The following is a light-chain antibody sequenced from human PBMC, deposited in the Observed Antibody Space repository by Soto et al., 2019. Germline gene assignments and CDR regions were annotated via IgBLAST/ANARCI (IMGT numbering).Light chain of an antibody. CDR2: GVS. V-gene: IGLV2-14*01. CDR3: SSYRSSIIPVV. CDR1: SSDIGGYNY. J-gene: IGLJ2*01. Sequence: HSVLTQPASVSGSPGQSITISCTGTSSDIGGYNYVSWYQQHPGKAPKLMIYGVSNRPSGVSGRFFGSKSGNTASLTISGLQPEDEADYYCSSYRSSIIPVVFGGGTKVTVL.